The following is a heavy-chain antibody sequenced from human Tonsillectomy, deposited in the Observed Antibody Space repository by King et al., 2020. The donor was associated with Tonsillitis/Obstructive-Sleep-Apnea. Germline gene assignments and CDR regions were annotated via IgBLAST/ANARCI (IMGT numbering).Heavy chain of an antibody. D-gene: IGHD3-3*01. V-gene: IGHV4-34*01. CDR2: INHSGST. CDR3: ARVLRFLGWFPYMDV. Sequence: VQLQQWGAGLLKPSETLSLTCAVYGGSFSGYYWSWIRQPPGKGLEWIGEINHSGSTNYNPSLKSRVTISVDTSKNQFSLKLSSVTAADTAVYYFARVLRFLGWFPYMDVWGKGTTVTVSS. CDR1: GGSFSGYY. J-gene: IGHJ6*03.